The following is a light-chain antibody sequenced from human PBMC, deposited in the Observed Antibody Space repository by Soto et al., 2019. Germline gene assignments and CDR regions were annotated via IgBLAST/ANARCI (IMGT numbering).Light chain of an antibody. V-gene: IGKV1-5*03. CDR3: QQYNGT. CDR2: KAS. CDR1: QSIYIY. J-gene: IGKJ1*01. Sequence: DIQITQSPTSRSASVGDTVTITCRASQSIYIYLNWYQQKPGKAPKLLIYKASILESGVPSRFSGSGSGTEFIFTISSLQPDDFAIYYCQQYNGTFGQGTKVDIK.